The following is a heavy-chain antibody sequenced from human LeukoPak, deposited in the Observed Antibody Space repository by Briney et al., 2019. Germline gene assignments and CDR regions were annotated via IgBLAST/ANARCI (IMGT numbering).Heavy chain of an antibody. D-gene: IGHD2-2*02. CDR2: IYHSGST. Sequence: SETLSLTCTVSGGSISSGGYYWSWIRQPPGKGLEWIGYIYHSGSTYYNPSLKSRVTISVDRSKNQFSLKLSSVTAADTAVYYCARDLAGYCSSTSCYTTDAFDIWGQGTMVTVSS. J-gene: IGHJ3*02. CDR3: ARDLAGYCSSTSCYTTDAFDI. V-gene: IGHV4-30-2*01. CDR1: GGSISSGGYY.